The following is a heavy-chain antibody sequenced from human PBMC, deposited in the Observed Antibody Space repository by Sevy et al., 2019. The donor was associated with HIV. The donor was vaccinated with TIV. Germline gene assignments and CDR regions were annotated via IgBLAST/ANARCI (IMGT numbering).Heavy chain of an antibody. D-gene: IGHD3-3*01. CDR3: ARSYYDFWSGYYYYYYGMDV. V-gene: IGHV4-34*01. CDR1: GGSFSGYY. Sequence: SETLSLTCAVYGGSFSGYYWSWIRQPPGKGLEWIGEINHSGSTNYNPSLKSRVTISVDTSKNQFSLKLSSVTAADTAVYYCARSYYDFWSGYYYYYYGMDVWGQGTTATVSS. CDR2: INHSGST. J-gene: IGHJ6*02.